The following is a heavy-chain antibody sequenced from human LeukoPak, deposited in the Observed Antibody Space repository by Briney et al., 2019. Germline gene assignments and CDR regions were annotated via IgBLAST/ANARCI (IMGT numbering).Heavy chain of an antibody. CDR1: GFTFSNYA. J-gene: IGHJ4*02. Sequence: GGSLRLSCAASGFTFSNYAMHWVRQAPGKGLEWVAVISYDGSNKYYADSVKGRFTISRDNSKNTLYLQMNSLRAEDTAVYYCAKDAAPTYCSGGSCYSWGVDYWGQGTLVTVSS. D-gene: IGHD2-15*01. CDR3: AKDAAPTYCSGGSCYSWGVDY. V-gene: IGHV3-30*04. CDR2: ISYDGSNK.